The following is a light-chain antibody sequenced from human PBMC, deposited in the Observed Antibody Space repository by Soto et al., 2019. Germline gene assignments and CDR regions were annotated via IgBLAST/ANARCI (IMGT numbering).Light chain of an antibody. CDR2: EVT. CDR3: SSYTTSSSLI. CDR1: SSDVGSYDR. Sequence: QPVLTQPPSVSGSPGQSVTISCAGTSSDVGSYDRVSWYQQPPGTAPKLMIYEVTNRPSGVPDRFSGSKSGNTASLTISGLQPEDEADYYCSSYTTSSSLIFGGGTKVTVL. V-gene: IGLV2-18*02. J-gene: IGLJ2*01.